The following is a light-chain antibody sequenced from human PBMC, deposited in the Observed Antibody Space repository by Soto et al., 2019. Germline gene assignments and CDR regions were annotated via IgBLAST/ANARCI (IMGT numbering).Light chain of an antibody. Sequence: EVVMTQSPATLSVSPGERATLSCRASQTVSRNLAWYQQRPGQAQRLLIYDISNRATGIPARFSGSGSGTDFTLTISSLEPEDFAVYYCQQRSSWPFTFGPGTKVDIK. CDR3: QQRSSWPFT. J-gene: IGKJ3*01. CDR1: QTVSRN. CDR2: DIS. V-gene: IGKV3-11*01.